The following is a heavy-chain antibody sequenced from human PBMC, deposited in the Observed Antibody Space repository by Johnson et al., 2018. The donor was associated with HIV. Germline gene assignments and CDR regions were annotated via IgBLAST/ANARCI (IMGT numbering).Heavy chain of an antibody. J-gene: IGHJ3*02. CDR1: GFTFSSYA. CDR2: IRTKTNSYAT. Sequence: VQLVESGGGVVQPGRSLRLSCAASGFTFSSYAMHWVRQAPGKGLEWVGRIRTKTNSYATTYTASVNGRFTISRDNSMNTLCLQMNSLRVEDTALYFCARDLSSGWPNSAFDIWGQGTMVTVSS. CDR3: ARDLSSGWPNSAFDI. V-gene: IGHV3-73*01. D-gene: IGHD6-19*01.